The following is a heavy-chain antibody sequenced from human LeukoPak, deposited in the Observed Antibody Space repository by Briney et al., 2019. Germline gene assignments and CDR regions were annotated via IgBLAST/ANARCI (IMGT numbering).Heavy chain of an antibody. Sequence: GGSLRLSCAASGFTFSSYAMHWVRQAPGKGLEWVAIISYDGSKTYNADFVKGRFTISRDDSKNTVHLQMNSLRAEDTAVYYCAREGYDILTGYAFDIWGQGTMVTVSS. CDR2: ISYDGSKT. CDR3: AREGYDILTGYAFDI. V-gene: IGHV3-30*04. CDR1: GFTFSSYA. D-gene: IGHD3-9*01. J-gene: IGHJ3*02.